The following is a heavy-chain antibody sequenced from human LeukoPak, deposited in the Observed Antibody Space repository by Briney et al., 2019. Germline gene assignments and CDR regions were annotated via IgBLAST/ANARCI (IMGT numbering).Heavy chain of an antibody. CDR3: GRAYSSSWYDF. V-gene: IGHV3-23*01. CDR2: ISSSGSGGST. Sequence: GGSLRLSCAASGFTFSSYAMSWVRQAPGKGLEWVSGISSSGSGGSTYYADSVKGRFTISRDNSKNTLYLQINSVRAEDTAVYYCGRAYSSSWYDFWGQEPWSPSPQ. CDR1: GFTFSSYA. D-gene: IGHD6-13*01. J-gene: IGHJ5*01.